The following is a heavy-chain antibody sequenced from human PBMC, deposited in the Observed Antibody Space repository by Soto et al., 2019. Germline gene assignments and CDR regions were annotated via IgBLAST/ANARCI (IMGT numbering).Heavy chain of an antibody. V-gene: IGHV4-34*01. D-gene: IGHD3-10*01. J-gene: IGHJ4*02. CDR3: AASYGSGYRAFGY. Sequence: SETLSLTCAVYGGSFSGYYWTWIRQPPGTGLEWIGEINHSGSTNYNPSLKSRVTISVDTSKNQFSLKLTSVTADDTAMYFCAASYGSGYRAFGYWGQGALVTVSS. CDR1: GGSFSGYY. CDR2: INHSGST.